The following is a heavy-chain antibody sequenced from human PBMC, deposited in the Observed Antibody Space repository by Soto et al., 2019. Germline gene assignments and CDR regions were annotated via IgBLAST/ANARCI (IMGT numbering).Heavy chain of an antibody. CDR2: IYPGDSDT. CDR3: ARRFTPGIAVAGDAFDI. CDR1: GYSFSSYW. J-gene: IGHJ3*02. D-gene: IGHD6-19*01. V-gene: IGHV5-51*01. Sequence: GESLKISCKGSGYSFSSYWSGWVRQMPGKGLEWMGIIYPGDSDTRYSPSFQGQVTISADKSISTAYLQWSSLKASDTAMYYCARRFTPGIAVAGDAFDIWGQGTMVTVSS.